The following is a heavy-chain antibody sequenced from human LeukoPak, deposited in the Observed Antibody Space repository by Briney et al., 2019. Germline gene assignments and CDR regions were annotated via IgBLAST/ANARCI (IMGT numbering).Heavy chain of an antibody. CDR2: ISWNSGSI. CDR3: ARDRGYSYGSLDY. CDR1: GFTFSSYW. D-gene: IGHD5-18*01. J-gene: IGHJ4*02. Sequence: GGSLRLSCAASGFTFSSYWMSWVRQAPGKGLEWVSGISWNSGSIGYADSVKGRFTISRDNAKNSLYLQMNSLRAEDTAVYYCARDRGYSYGSLDYWGQGTLVTVSS. V-gene: IGHV3-9*01.